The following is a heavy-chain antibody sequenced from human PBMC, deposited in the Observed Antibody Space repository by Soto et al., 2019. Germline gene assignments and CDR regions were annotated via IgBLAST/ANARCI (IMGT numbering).Heavy chain of an antibody. D-gene: IGHD6-19*01. V-gene: IGHV3-33*01. CDR3: ARDKAGYNSGWYFYGMDV. CDR1: GFTFSSYG. Sequence: QVQLVESGGGVVQPGRSLRLSCAASGFTFSSYGMHWVRQAPGKGLEWVAIIRYDGSNNYYAESVKGRFTISRDNSKNPXXLQMNSLRAEDTAVYYCARDKAGYNSGWYFYGMDVWGQGTTVTVSS. CDR2: IRYDGSNN. J-gene: IGHJ6*02.